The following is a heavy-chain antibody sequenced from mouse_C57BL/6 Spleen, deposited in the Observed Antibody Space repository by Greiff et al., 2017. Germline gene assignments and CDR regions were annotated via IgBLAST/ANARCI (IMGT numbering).Heavy chain of an antibody. D-gene: IGHD1-1*01. CDR1: GFTFSDYG. J-gene: IGHJ1*03. V-gene: IGHV5-15*01. CDR3: AREGHYYGSSYEYFDV. CDR2: ISNLAYSI. Sequence: DVMLVESGGGLVQPGGSLKLSCAASGFTFSDYGMAWVRQAPRKGPAWVAFISNLAYSIYYADTVTGRFTISRENAKNTLYLEMSSLRSEDTAMYYCAREGHYYGSSYEYFDVWGTGTTVTVSS.